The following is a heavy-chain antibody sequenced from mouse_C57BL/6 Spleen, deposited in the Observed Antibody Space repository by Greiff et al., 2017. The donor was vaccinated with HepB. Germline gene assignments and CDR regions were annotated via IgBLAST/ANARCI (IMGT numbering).Heavy chain of an antibody. CDR1: GYTFTSYW. CDR2: IDPSDSYT. Sequence: QVQLQQPGAELVMPGASVKLSCKASGYTFTSYWMHWVKQRPGQGLEWIGEIDPSDSYTNYNQKFKGKSTLTVDKSSSTAYMQLSSLTSEDSAVYYCALYDYDKFAYWGQGTLVTVSA. J-gene: IGHJ3*01. D-gene: IGHD2-4*01. CDR3: ALYDYDKFAY. V-gene: IGHV1-69*01.